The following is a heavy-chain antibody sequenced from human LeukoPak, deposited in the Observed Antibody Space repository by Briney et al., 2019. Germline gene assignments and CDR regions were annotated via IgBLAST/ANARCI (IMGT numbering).Heavy chain of an antibody. Sequence: GGSLRLSCAASGFTFSSYWMSWVRQAPGKGLEWVANIKQDGSEKYYVDSVKGRFTISRGNTENSLYLKMNSLRAEDTAVYYCARDQGRSTVNDAFDIWGQGTMVTVSS. CDR3: ARDQGRSTVNDAFDI. CDR2: IKQDGSEK. CDR1: GFTFSSYW. J-gene: IGHJ3*02. V-gene: IGHV3-7*01. D-gene: IGHD4-11*01.